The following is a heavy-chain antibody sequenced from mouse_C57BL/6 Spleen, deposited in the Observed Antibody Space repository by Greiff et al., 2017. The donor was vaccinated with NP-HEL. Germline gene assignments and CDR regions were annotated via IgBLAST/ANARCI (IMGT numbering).Heavy chain of an antibody. V-gene: IGHV1-52*01. CDR3: ARHGTNFDY. CDR1: GYTFTSYW. CDR2: IAPSVIEP. D-gene: IGHD2-1*01. J-gene: IGHJ2*01. Sequence: QVQLQQPGAELVRPGSSVKLSCKASGYTFTSYWMHWVKQRPIQGLEWIGNIAPSVIEPHYNQKFKSKATLTVDKASITAYMQLSSLTSEDSAVYYCARHGTNFDYWGQGTTLTVSS.